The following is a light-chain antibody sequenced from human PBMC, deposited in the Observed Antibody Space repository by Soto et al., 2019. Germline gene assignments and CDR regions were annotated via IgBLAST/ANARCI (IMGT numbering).Light chain of an antibody. J-gene: IGKJ4*01. CDR2: AAS. Sequence: DIQLTQTPSTLSASVGDRVTITCRASQSISGYLNWYQQKPGKAPKRLIYAASSLQSGVPSRFSGSGSGTEFTLTISSLQPEDFATYYCLQHNSYPLTFGGGTKVDIK. CDR1: QSISGY. CDR3: LQHNSYPLT. V-gene: IGKV1-17*01.